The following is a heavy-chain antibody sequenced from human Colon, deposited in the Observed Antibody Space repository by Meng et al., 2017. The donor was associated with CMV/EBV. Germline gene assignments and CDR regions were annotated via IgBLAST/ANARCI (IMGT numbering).Heavy chain of an antibody. CDR3: AKGYGKFDY. CDR1: GLAFSDYA. CDR2: VSSSGGTT. D-gene: IGHD1-14*01. Sequence: LALGFSGLAFSDYALSWIRQAPGKGLQWVSAVSSSGGTTWFAESVKGRFTISRDNSNNTLYLQMNSLRAEDTAIYYCAKGYGKFDYWGQGTLVTVSS. V-gene: IGHV3-23*01. J-gene: IGHJ4*02.